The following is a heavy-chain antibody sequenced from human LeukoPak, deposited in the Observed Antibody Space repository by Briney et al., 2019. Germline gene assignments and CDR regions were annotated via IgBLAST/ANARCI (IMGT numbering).Heavy chain of an antibody. Sequence: SETLSLTCAVYGGSFSGYYWSWIRQPPGKGLEWIGEINHSGSTNYNPSLKSRVTISVDTSKNQFSLKLSSVTAADTAVYYCARLLGRAYWGQGTLVTVSS. CDR1: GGSFSGYY. CDR3: ARLLGRAY. CDR2: INHSGST. D-gene: IGHD3-10*01. V-gene: IGHV4-34*01. J-gene: IGHJ4*02.